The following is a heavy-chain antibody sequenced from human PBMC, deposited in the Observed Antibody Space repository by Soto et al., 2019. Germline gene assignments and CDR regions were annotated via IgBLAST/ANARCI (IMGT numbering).Heavy chain of an antibody. Sequence: QGQLQQSGPGLVKPSQTLSLTCAISGYSVSSDITAWNWSRQSPSGCLELLGRTYCMSKWFHDYAATVTSRITINQDSSKNQFSRELNSMTPMAMAVYYGAWGNALDVWGQGTVVTVSS. CDR3: AWGNALDV. J-gene: IGHJ3*01. CDR2: TYCMSKWFH. V-gene: IGHV6-1*01. CDR1: GYSVSSDITA. D-gene: IGHD3-16*01.